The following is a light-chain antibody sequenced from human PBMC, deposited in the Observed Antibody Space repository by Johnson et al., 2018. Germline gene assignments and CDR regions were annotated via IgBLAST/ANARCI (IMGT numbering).Light chain of an antibody. Sequence: QSVLTQPPSVSAAPGQKVTISCSGCSSNIGNNYVSWYQQLPGTAPKLLIYENNKRPSGIPDRFSGSKSGTSATLGITGLQTGGEADYYCGTWDSSLSAGNVFGTGTKVTVL. CDR1: SSNIGNNY. CDR2: ENN. V-gene: IGLV1-51*02. CDR3: GTWDSSLSAGNV. J-gene: IGLJ1*01.